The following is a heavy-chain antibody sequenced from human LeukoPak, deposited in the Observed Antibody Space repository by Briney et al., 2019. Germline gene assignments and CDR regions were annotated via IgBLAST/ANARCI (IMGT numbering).Heavy chain of an antibody. Sequence: SETLSLTCTVSGGSISSSSYYWGWIRQPPGKGLEWIGSIYYSVSTYYNPSLKSRVTISVDTSKNQFSLKLSSVTAADTAVYYCASRRYDFWSGYPGSWGQGTLVTVSS. CDR1: GGSISSSSYY. D-gene: IGHD3-3*01. CDR3: ASRRYDFWSGYPGS. CDR2: IYYSVST. J-gene: IGHJ5*02. V-gene: IGHV4-39*01.